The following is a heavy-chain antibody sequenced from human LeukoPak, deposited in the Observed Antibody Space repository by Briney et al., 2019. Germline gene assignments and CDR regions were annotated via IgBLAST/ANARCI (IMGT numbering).Heavy chain of an antibody. CDR1: GGSISSSNW. CDR2: IYHTGST. D-gene: IGHD3-3*01. Sequence: NPSETLSLTCAVSGGSISSSNWWNWVRQPPGKGLEWIGEIYHTGSTNYNPSLRGRVTISVDKSENQFSLRLSSVTAADTAVYYCARHQGVVDLWGRGSLVTVSS. CDR3: ARHQGVVDL. J-gene: IGHJ2*01. V-gene: IGHV4-4*02.